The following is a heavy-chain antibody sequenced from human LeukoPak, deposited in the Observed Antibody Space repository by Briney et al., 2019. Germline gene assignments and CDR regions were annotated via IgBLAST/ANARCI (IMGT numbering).Heavy chain of an antibody. J-gene: IGHJ3*02. CDR1: GFTFSSYA. Sequence: GGSLRLSCAASGFTFSSYAMSWVRQAPGKGLEWVSAISGSGGSTYYADSVKGRFTISRDNSKNTLYLQTNSLRAEDTAVYYCAKARSRWDAFDIWGQGTMVTVSS. CDR2: ISGSGGST. CDR3: AKARSRWDAFDI. V-gene: IGHV3-23*01. D-gene: IGHD3-16*02.